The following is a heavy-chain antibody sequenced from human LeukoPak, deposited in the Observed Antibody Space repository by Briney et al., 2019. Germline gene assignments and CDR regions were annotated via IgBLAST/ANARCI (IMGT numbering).Heavy chain of an antibody. Sequence: GGSLRLSCAASGFIFSSYGMHWGRQARGKGLEWVAFIRDDGTEKYCADSVKGRFTISRDHYKNTLYLQMNSLRAEDTAVYYCAKAPGPDYWGQGTLVTVSS. J-gene: IGHJ4*02. CDR1: GFIFSSYG. CDR2: IRDDGTEK. D-gene: IGHD1-1*01. V-gene: IGHV3-30*02. CDR3: AKAPGPDY.